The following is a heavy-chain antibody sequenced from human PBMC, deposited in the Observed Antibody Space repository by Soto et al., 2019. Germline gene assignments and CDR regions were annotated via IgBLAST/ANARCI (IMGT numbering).Heavy chain of an antibody. CDR3: ARDHHGDYSPDY. CDR1: GYTFSTYY. V-gene: IGHV1-46*01. Sequence: ASVKVSCKASGYTFSTYYMHWVRQAPGQGYEWMGIINPSGGSTTYAQKFQGRVTMTRDTSTTTVYMELSSLKSEDTAVYYCARDHHGDYSPDYWGQGPLVTVSS. J-gene: IGHJ4*02. CDR2: INPSGGST. D-gene: IGHD4-17*01.